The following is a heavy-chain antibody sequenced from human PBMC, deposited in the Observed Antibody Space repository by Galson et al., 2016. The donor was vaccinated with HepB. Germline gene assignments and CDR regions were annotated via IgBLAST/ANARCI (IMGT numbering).Heavy chain of an antibody. CDR3: VRDRAARDTVYYYGMDV. V-gene: IGHV3-33*08. CDR1: GFTFSSYS. CDR2: IWYDGRNK. D-gene: IGHD6-25*01. J-gene: IGHJ6*02. Sequence: SLRLSCAASGFTFSSYSMNWVRQAPGKGLEWVALIWYDGRNKYYADSVKGRFTISRDNSKNTLYLQMNSLRAEDTAVYYCVRDRAARDTVYYYGMDVWGQGATVTVSS.